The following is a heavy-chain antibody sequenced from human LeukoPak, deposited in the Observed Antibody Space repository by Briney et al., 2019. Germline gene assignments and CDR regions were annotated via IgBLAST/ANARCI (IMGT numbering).Heavy chain of an antibody. Sequence: SETLSLTCTVSGGSISSYYWSWIRQPPGKGLEWIGYIYYSGSTNYNPSLKSRVTISVDTSKNQFSLKLSSVTAADTAVYYCARSVGSGYMYYFDYWGQGTLVTVSS. CDR2: IYYSGST. CDR1: GGSISSYY. J-gene: IGHJ4*02. D-gene: IGHD5-12*01. CDR3: ARSVGSGYMYYFDY. V-gene: IGHV4-59*01.